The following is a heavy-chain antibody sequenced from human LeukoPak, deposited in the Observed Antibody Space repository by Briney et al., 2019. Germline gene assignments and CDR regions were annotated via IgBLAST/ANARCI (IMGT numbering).Heavy chain of an antibody. CDR2: ISGSGGST. CDR1: GFTFSSYG. Sequence: GGSPRLSCAASGFTFSSYGMSWVRQAPGKGLEWVSAISGSGGSTYYADSVKGRFTISRDNSKNTLYLQMNSLRAEDTAVYYCAKALDYWFFDYWGQGTLVTVSS. D-gene: IGHD2-8*02. CDR3: AKALDYWFFDY. J-gene: IGHJ4*02. V-gene: IGHV3-23*01.